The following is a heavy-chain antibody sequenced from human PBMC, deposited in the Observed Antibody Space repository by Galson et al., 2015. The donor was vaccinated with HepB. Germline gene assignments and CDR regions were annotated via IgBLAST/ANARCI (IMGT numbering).Heavy chain of an antibody. CDR1: GYTFTSYG. J-gene: IGHJ4*02. D-gene: IGHD2-15*01. Sequence: SVKVSCKASGYTFTSYGISWVRQAPGQGLEWMGWISAYNGNTNYAQKLQGRVTMTTDTSTSTAYMELRSLRSDDTAVYYCARHRNHIYCSGGSCYPYYFDYWGQGQWSPSLQ. V-gene: IGHV1-18*01. CDR2: ISAYNGNT. CDR3: ARHRNHIYCSGGSCYPYYFDY.